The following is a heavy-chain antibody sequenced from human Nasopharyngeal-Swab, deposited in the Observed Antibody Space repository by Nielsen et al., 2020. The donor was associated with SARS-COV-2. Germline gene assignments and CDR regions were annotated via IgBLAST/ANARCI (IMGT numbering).Heavy chain of an antibody. CDR3: ARDPYYYGSGSQRDFDY. CDR2: MNPNSGNT. D-gene: IGHD3-10*01. CDR1: GYTFTSYD. J-gene: IGHJ4*02. V-gene: IGHV1-8*01. Sequence: ASVTVSCKASGYTFTSYDINWVRQATAQGLEWMGCMNPNSGNTGYAQKFQGRVTMTRNTSISTAYMELSSLRSEDTAVYYCARDPYYYGSGSQRDFDYWGQGTLVTVSS.